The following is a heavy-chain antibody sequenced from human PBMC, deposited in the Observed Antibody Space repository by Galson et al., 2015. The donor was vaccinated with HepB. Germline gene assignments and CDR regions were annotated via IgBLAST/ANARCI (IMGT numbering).Heavy chain of an antibody. CDR2: IYYSGST. V-gene: IGHV4-39*01. CDR3: ARPQQLEDAEYFQH. CDR1: GGSISSSSYY. D-gene: IGHD6-13*01. Sequence: ETLSLTCTVSGGSISSSSYYWGWIRQPPGKGLEWIGSIYYSGSTYYNPSLKSRVTISVDTSKNQFSLKLSSVTAADTAVYYCARPQQLEDAEYFQHWGQGTLVTVSS. J-gene: IGHJ1*01.